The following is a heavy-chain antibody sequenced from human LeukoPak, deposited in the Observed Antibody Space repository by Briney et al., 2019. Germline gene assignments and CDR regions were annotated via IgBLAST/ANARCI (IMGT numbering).Heavy chain of an antibody. J-gene: IGHJ3*02. D-gene: IGHD6-19*01. CDR2: IYYSGST. Sequence: SETLSLTCTVSGGSLSSYYWSWIRQPPGKGLEWIGYIYYSGSTNYNPSLKSRVTISVDTSKNQFSLKLSSVTAADTAVYYCARVLRQWLVQVAFDIWGQGTMVTVSS. CDR3: ARVLRQWLVQVAFDI. V-gene: IGHV4-59*01. CDR1: GGSLSSYY.